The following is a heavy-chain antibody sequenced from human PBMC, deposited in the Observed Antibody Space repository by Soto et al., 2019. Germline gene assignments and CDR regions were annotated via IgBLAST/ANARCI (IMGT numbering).Heavy chain of an antibody. Sequence: GGSVRLSCAASGFSFSEYSMTWVRQAPGKGLQWASYISSSGSTIYYADSVKGRFTISRDNAKNSLYLQMNSLRAEDTAVYYCARERLVAAAPKSHYYYGMDVWGQGTTVTVSS. CDR2: ISSSGSTI. D-gene: IGHD6-13*01. V-gene: IGHV3-11*04. J-gene: IGHJ6*02. CDR1: GFSFSEYS. CDR3: ARERLVAAAPKSHYYYGMDV.